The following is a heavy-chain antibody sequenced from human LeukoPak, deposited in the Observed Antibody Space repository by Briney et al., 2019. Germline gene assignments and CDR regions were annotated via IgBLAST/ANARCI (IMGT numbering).Heavy chain of an antibody. V-gene: IGHV1-8*01. CDR3: TRGNIYYYGMDV. Sequence: ASVKVSCKASGYTFSSYDINWVRQATGQGLEWMGYMNPNSGNTGYAQNFQGRVIMTRNTSISTAYMEMSSLRSEDTAVYYCTRGNIYYYGMDVWGQGTTVTV. CDR2: MNPNSGNT. CDR1: GYTFSSYD. J-gene: IGHJ6*02.